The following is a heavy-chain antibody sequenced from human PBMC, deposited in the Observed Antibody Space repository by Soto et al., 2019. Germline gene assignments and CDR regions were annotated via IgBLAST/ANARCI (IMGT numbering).Heavy chain of an antibody. CDR1: GFTFNSYA. D-gene: IGHD6-19*01. V-gene: IGHV3-64D*06. J-gene: IGHJ4*02. Sequence: GGSLRLSCSASGFTFNSYAMHWVRQAPGKGLEFVSAISSYGADRCYADSVKGRFAISRDNSKNTLYLQMSSLRAEDTALYYCVKEGYMRSDWYGQFDYWGQGALVTVSS. CDR3: VKEGYMRSDWYGQFDY. CDR2: ISSYGADR.